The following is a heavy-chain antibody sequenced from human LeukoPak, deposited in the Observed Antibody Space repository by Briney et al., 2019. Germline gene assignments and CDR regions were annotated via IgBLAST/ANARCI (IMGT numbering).Heavy chain of an antibody. CDR3: ARLPAAINGYFDP. V-gene: IGHV3-23*01. CDR1: GFTFSSYA. D-gene: IGHD2-2*01. CDR2: ISGGGAGT. Sequence: PGGSLRLSCAASGFTFSSYAMSWVRQAPGKGLGWVSAISGGGAGTYYADSVKGRFTISRDNTKNTLYLQMYSLRAEDTAVYYCARLPAAINGYFDPWGQGTLVTVSS. J-gene: IGHJ5*02.